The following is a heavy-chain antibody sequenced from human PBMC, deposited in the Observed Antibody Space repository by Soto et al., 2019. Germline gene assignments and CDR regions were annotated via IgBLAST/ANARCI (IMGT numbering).Heavy chain of an antibody. CDR2: IYYSGST. J-gene: IGHJ6*03. D-gene: IGHD3-3*01. V-gene: IGHV4-39*07. Sequence: SETLSLTCTVSGGSISSSSYYWGWIRQPPGKGLEWIGSIYYSGSTYYNPSLKSRGTISVDTSKNQFSLKLSSVTAADTAVYYCARDRSAYYYYYYMDVWGKGTTVTVSS. CDR1: GGSISSSSYY. CDR3: ARDRSAYYYYYYMDV.